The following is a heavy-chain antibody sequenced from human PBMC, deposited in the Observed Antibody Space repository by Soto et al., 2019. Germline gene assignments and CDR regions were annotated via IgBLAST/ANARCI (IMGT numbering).Heavy chain of an antibody. J-gene: IGHJ3*02. CDR1: GYSFTSYW. CDR3: ARVRWELLPDDAFAI. Sequence: GESLKISCKGSGYSFTSYWISWVRQMPGKGLEWMGRIDPSDSYTNYSPSFQGHVTISADKPISTAYLQWSSLKASDTAMYYCARVRWELLPDDAFAIWGQGTMVTVAS. CDR2: IDPSDSYT. D-gene: IGHD1-26*01. V-gene: IGHV5-10-1*01.